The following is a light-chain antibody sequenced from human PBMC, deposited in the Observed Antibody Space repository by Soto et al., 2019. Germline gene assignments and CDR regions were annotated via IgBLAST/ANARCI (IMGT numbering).Light chain of an antibody. CDR3: QQRSNWRIT. V-gene: IGKV3-11*01. Sequence: EIVLTQSPATLSLSPGARATLSCRTSQSVSSYLAWYQQKPGQAPRLLIYDASNRATGIPARFRGSGSGTDFTLTISSLEPEDFAVYYCQQRSNWRITFGQGTRLEIK. J-gene: IGKJ5*01. CDR1: QSVSSY. CDR2: DAS.